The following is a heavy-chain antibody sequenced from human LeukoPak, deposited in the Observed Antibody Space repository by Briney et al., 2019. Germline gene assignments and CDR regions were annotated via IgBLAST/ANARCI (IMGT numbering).Heavy chain of an antibody. Sequence: PSETLSLTCAVYGGSFSGYYWSWIRQPPGKGLEWIGEINHSGSTNYNPSLKSRVTISVDTSKNQFSLKLSSVTAADTAVYYCARVGSSSWYKNGQFDYWGQGTLVTVSS. J-gene: IGHJ4*02. CDR2: INHSGST. D-gene: IGHD6-13*01. CDR3: ARVGSSSWYKNGQFDY. V-gene: IGHV4-34*01. CDR1: GGSFSGYY.